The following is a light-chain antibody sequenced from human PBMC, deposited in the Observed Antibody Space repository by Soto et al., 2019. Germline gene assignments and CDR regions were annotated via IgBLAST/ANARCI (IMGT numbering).Light chain of an antibody. J-gene: IGLJ2*01. Sequence: QSVLTQPASVSGSPGQSITNSCTGTSSDVGGYNYVSWYQQHPGKAPKLMIYEVSNRPSGVSNRFSGSKSGNTASLTISGLQAEDEADYYCSSYTSISTHVVFGGGTKVTVL. CDR2: EVS. CDR3: SSYTSISTHVV. CDR1: SSDVGGYNY. V-gene: IGLV2-14*01.